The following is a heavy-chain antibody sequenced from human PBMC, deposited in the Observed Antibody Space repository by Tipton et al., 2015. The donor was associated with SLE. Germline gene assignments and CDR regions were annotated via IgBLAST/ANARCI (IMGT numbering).Heavy chain of an antibody. CDR3: ARDGDGGFGVPTSEGWFDP. Sequence: SLRLSCAASGFTFSSYSMNWVRQAPGKGLEWVSYISSSSSTIYYADSVKGRFTISRDNAKNSLYLQMNSLRAEDTAVYYCARDGDGGFGVPTSEGWFDPWGQGTLVTVSS. CDR1: GFTFSSYS. J-gene: IGHJ5*02. V-gene: IGHV3-48*01. CDR2: ISSSSSTI. D-gene: IGHD3-3*01.